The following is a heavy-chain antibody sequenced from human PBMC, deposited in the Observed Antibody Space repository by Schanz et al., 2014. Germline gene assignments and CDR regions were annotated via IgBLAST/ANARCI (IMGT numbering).Heavy chain of an antibody. J-gene: IGHJ4*02. CDR2: IGNGGVTI. CDR3: ARKVVATIGGYYDN. Sequence: EVQLVESGGGLVQPGGSLRLSCAASGFTFSSYAMSWVRQAPGKGLEWVSYIGNGGVTIYYADSVRGRFTISRDNAENTLFLQMNSLRAEDTAVYYCARKVVATIGGYYDNWGQGTLVIVSS. CDR1: GFTFSSYA. D-gene: IGHD5-12*01. V-gene: IGHV3-23*04.